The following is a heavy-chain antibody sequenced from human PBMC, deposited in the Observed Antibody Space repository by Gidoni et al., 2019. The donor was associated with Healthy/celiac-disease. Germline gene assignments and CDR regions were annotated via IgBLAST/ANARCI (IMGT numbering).Heavy chain of an antibody. Sequence: QVQLVQSGAEVKKPGASAKVSCKASGSTFTSYYMHLVREAPGQGLEGMGLITPSGGSTSYAQKFQSRVTMTRDTSTSTVYMELSGLRSEGTAVYYCARVKSSSSGYYYGMDVWGQGTTVTVSS. CDR2: ITPSGGST. CDR3: ARVKSSSSGYYYGMDV. D-gene: IGHD6-13*01. V-gene: IGHV1-46*01. CDR1: GSTFTSYY. J-gene: IGHJ6*02.